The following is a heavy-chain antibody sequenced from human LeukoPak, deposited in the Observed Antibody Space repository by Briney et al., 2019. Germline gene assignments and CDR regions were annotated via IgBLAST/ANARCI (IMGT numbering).Heavy chain of an antibody. D-gene: IGHD1-26*01. CDR3: ARERREYYYYYMDV. V-gene: IGHV4-39*07. CDR1: GGSISSSSYY. Sequence: SETLSLTCTVSGGSISSSSYYWGWIRQPPGRGLEWIGSIYYSGSTYYNPSLKSRVTISVDTSKNRFSLKLSSVTAADTAVYYCARERREYYYYYMDVWGKGTTVTVSS. J-gene: IGHJ6*03. CDR2: IYYSGST.